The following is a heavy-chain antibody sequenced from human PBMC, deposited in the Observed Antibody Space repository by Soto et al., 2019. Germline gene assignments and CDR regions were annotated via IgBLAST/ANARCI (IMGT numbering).Heavy chain of an antibody. CDR1: GFTFSSYS. CDR2: IGSSSTYT. CDR3: ARDQVGMDV. V-gene: IGHV3-21*01. Sequence: GGSLRLSCAASGFTFSSYSINWVRQAPGKGLEWVSSIGSSSTYTNYADSLKGRLIISRDNAKNSVYLQINSLRVEDSAVYYCARDQVGMDVWGQGTPVTVSS. J-gene: IGHJ6*02.